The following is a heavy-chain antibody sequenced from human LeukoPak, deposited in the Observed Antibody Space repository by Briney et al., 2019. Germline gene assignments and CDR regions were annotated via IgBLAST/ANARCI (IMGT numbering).Heavy chain of an antibody. CDR3: ARDGRYDFWSGCYPFDY. CDR1: GYTFTSYG. CDR2: ISAYNGNT. Sequence: ASVKVSCKASGYTFTSYGISWVRQAPGQGLEWMGWISAYNGNTNYAQKLQGRVTMTTDTSTSTAYMELRSLRSDDTAVYYCARDGRYDFWSGCYPFDYWGQGTLVTVSS. V-gene: IGHV1-18*01. D-gene: IGHD3-3*01. J-gene: IGHJ4*02.